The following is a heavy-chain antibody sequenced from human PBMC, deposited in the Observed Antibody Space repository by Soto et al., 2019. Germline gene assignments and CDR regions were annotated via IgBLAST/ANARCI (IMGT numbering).Heavy chain of an antibody. CDR1: GFTFSSYA. CDR3: AKVIAFFGSGPYYYYRMYF. Sequence: GGSLRLSCAASGFTFSSYAMSWVRQAPGKGLEWVSAISGSGGSTYYADSVKGRFTISRDNSKNTLYLQMNSLRAEDTAVYYCAKVIAFFGSGPYYYYRMYFWGQGSKVPVSS. CDR2: ISGSGGST. V-gene: IGHV3-23*01. D-gene: IGHD3-10*01. J-gene: IGHJ6*02.